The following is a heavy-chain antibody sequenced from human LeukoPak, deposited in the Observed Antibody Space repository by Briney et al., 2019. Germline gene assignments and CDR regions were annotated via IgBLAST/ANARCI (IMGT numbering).Heavy chain of an antibody. V-gene: IGHV1-2*02. CDR3: ARDHLAAAGVDY. CDR1: GYHFTGYH. CDR2: ISTDSGDA. D-gene: IGHD6-13*01. Sequence: ASVKVSCKASGYHFTGYHVHWVRQAPGQGLEWMGRISTDSGDADIAQKFQGRVTMTRDTSTSTVYMELSSLRSEDTAVYYCARDHLAAAGVDYWGQGTLVTVSS. J-gene: IGHJ4*02.